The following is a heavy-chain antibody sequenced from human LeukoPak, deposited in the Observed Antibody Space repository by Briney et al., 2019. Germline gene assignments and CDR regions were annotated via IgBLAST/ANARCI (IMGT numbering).Heavy chain of an antibody. Sequence: GGSLRLSCAASGFTFSGYWMSWVRQAPGKGLEWVAHIKQDGSEKYYVDSVKGRFTISRDNAKNSLYLQLNSLRLEDTAVYYCARGSCSGGSCYLIDNWGQGSLVTVSS. V-gene: IGHV3-7*02. J-gene: IGHJ4*02. CDR3: ARGSCSGGSCYLIDN. CDR1: GFTFSGYW. D-gene: IGHD2-15*01. CDR2: IKQDGSEK.